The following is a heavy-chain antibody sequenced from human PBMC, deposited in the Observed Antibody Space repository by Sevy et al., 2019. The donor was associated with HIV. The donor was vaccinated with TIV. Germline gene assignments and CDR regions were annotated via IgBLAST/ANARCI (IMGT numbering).Heavy chain of an antibody. CDR3: AGGDTTMITDLDY. V-gene: IGHV3-23*01. CDR1: GLTLTTTG. D-gene: IGHD3-16*01. Sequence: GGYLRLSCAASGLTLTTTGMSWVRQVPGKGLEWVAGVTSDGTTYYADSVRDRFTVSRDNSKNTLYLQLNSLRADDTAVFYCAGGDTTMITDLDYWGQGTLVTVSS. J-gene: IGHJ4*02. CDR2: VTSDGTT.